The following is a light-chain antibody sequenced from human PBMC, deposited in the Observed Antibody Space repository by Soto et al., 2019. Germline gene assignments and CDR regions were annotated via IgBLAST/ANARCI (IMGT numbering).Light chain of an antibody. J-gene: IGLJ1*01. CDR1: KLGGKS. CDR2: DDR. V-gene: IGLV3-21*02. CDR3: QVWDSRSDHYV. Sequence: SYELTQPPSVSVAPGQTARVTCGGNKLGGKSVHWYQQKAGQAPVLVVYDDRDRPSGIPDRVSGSNSGNTATLTINRVDAGDEADYYCQVWDSRSDHYVFGTGTKLTVL.